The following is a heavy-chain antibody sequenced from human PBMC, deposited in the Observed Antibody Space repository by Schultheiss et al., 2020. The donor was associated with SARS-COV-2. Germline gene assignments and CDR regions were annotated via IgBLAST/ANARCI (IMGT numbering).Heavy chain of an antibody. CDR3: AKDHPGYDSSGYYGPDAFDI. CDR2: VSLSGGTK. J-gene: IGHJ3*02. D-gene: IGHD3-22*01. Sequence: GGSLRLSCAASGFTFSSYAMSWVRQAPGKGLEWVSSVSLSGGTKDYADSVKGRFTISRDNSKNTLYLQMNSLRAEDTAVYYCAKDHPGYDSSGYYGPDAFDIWGQGTMVTVSS. CDR1: GFTFSSYA. V-gene: IGHV3-23*01.